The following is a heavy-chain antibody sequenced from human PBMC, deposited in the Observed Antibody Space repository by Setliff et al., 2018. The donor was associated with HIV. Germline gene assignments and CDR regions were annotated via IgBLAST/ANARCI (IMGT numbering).Heavy chain of an antibody. CDR1: GDSISGNY. J-gene: IGHJ4*01. V-gene: IGHV4-59*01. Sequence: LSLTCTVSGDSISGNYWSWVRQPPGKGLEWIGYVYYSGSTNYNPSLKSRVTLSFDTSKNNFSLNLNSVTATDTAVYYCARGLKGGGYYFDYWGQGMLVTVSS. D-gene: IGHD1-26*01. CDR2: VYYSGST. CDR3: ARGLKGGGYYFDY.